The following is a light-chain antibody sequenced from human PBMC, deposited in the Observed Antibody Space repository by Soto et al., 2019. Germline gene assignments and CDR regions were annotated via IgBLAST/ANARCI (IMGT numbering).Light chain of an antibody. J-gene: IGKJ4*01. V-gene: IGKV1-5*03. Sequence: DIQMTQSPSTLSASVGDRVTITCRASQSISSWLAWYQQKPGKAPNLLIYKASSLESGVPSRFSGSGSGTEVTLTISSLQPDDFATYYCQQYNSYPLTFGGGTKVESK. CDR2: KAS. CDR3: QQYNSYPLT. CDR1: QSISSW.